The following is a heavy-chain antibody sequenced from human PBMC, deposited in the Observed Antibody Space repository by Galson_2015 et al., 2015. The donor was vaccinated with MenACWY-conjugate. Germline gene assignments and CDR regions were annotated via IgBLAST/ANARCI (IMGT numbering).Heavy chain of an antibody. Sequence: SLRLSCAASRFTFTSYWMNWVRQAPGKGLEWVANIHPDGSEKYYVDSVEGRFTISRDNAKNSLYLQMSRLRAEDTAVYYCGRGGGGRSGWYNDNHYGMDVWGQGTTVTVSS. CDR2: IHPDGSEK. CDR3: GRGGGGRSGWYNDNHYGMDV. CDR1: RFTFTSYW. D-gene: IGHD6-19*01. J-gene: IGHJ6*02. V-gene: IGHV3-7*03.